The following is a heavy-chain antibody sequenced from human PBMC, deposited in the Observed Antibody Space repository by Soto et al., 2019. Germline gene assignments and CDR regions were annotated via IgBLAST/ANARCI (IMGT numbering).Heavy chain of an antibody. CDR2: ISWNSGNI. V-gene: IGHV3-9*01. CDR3: AKSMYSSSSYYYYGMDV. D-gene: IGHD6-6*01. Sequence: EVQLVESGGKLVQPGRSLRLSCSASGFIFDDYGMNWVRQAPGKGLEWVSGISWNSGNIGYADSVKGRFTILRDNAKNSLFLEMNSLRADDTALYYCAKSMYSSSSYYYYGMDVWGQGTTVTVSS. CDR1: GFIFDDYG. J-gene: IGHJ6*02.